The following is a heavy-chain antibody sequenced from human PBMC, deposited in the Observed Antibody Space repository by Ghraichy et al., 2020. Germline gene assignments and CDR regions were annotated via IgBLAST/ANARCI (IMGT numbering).Heavy chain of an antibody. Sequence: SETLSLTCTVSGGSISSGGYYWSWIRQHPGKGLEWIGYIYYSGSTYYNPSLKSRVTISVDTSKNQFSLKLSSVTAADTAVYYCARERAVTGVDYWGQGTLVTVSS. CDR1: GGSISSGGYY. D-gene: IGHD4-17*01. CDR3: ARERAVTGVDY. V-gene: IGHV4-31*03. CDR2: IYYSGST. J-gene: IGHJ4*02.